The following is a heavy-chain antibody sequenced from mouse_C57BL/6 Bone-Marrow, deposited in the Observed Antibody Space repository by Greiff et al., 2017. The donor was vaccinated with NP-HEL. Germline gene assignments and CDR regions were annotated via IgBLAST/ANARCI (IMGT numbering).Heavy chain of an antibody. CDR1: GFTFSSYA. CDR2: ISSGGDYI. J-gene: IGHJ2*01. CDR3: TRDDYYGRYYFDY. Sequence: EVQVVESGEGLVKPGGSLKLSCAASGFTFSSYAMSWVRQTPEKRLEWVAYISSGGDYIYYADTVKGRFTISRDNARNTLYLQMSSLKSEDTAMYYCTRDDYYGRYYFDYWGQGTTLTVSS. V-gene: IGHV5-9-1*02. D-gene: IGHD1-1*02.